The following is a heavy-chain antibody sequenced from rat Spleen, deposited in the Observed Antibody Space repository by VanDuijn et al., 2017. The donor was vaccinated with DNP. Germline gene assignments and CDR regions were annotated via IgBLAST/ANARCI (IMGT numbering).Heavy chain of an antibody. Sequence: QVQLKESGPGLIPPSQTLSLTCVVSGFSLTSYGVSWVRQPPGKVLEWIAAISSGGSTYYNSALSSRLSISRDTSKSQVFLKVNSLQTEDTALYYCTRDLNYGGYFDYWGQGVMVTVSS. V-gene: IGHV2S12*01. CDR3: TRDLNYGGYFDY. CDR2: ISSGGST. CDR1: GFSLTSYG. D-gene: IGHD1-11*01. J-gene: IGHJ2*01.